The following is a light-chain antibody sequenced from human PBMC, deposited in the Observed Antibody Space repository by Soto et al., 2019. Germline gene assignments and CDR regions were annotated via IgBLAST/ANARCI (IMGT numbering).Light chain of an antibody. Sequence: DIQMTQSPYTLSSSVGDRFTITCRASQSISNWLAWYQQKPGKYPKLLIYDVSSLESGLPSRFSGSGSGTEFTLTISSLQPDDFATYYCQQSNTFWTFGTGTKVDIK. CDR1: QSISNW. CDR3: QQSNTFWT. V-gene: IGKV1-5*01. CDR2: DVS. J-gene: IGKJ1*01.